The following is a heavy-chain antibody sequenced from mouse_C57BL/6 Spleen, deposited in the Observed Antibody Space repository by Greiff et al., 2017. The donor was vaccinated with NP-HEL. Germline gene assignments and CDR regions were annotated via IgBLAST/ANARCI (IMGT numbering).Heavy chain of an antibody. J-gene: IGHJ2*01. D-gene: IGHD1-1*01. Sequence: QVQLKESGPGLVQPSPSLSITCTVSGFSLTSYGVHWVRQSPGKGLEWLGVIWSGGSTAYNAAFITRLSISKDNSTSQVFFKMNRLQADDTAIYYCARNSITTVVEPSLDDWGKGTTLTVSS. CDR3: ARNSITTVVEPSLDD. V-gene: IGHV2-2*01. CDR1: GFSLTSYG. CDR2: IWSGGST.